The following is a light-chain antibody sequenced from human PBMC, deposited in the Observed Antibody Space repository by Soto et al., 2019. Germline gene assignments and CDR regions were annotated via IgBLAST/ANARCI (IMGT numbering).Light chain of an antibody. CDR1: SGDVGGYNF. J-gene: IGLJ1*01. V-gene: IGLV2-14*01. CDR2: EVR. Sequence: VLTQPASVSGSPGQSITISCTGTSGDVGGYNFVSWYQQQPGKAPKLMIYEVRTRPSGVSNRFSGSKSGNTASLTISGLXAEDEADYYCSSYTSSSTHYVFGTGTKVTVL. CDR3: SSYTSSSTHYV.